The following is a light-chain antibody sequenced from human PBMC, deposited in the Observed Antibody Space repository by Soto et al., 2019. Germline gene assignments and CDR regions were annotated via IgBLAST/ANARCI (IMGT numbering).Light chain of an antibody. CDR3: QQYNKWPRT. J-gene: IGKJ4*01. CDR2: GAS. CDR1: QSVSGN. Sequence: EIVMTQSPVTLSVSRGERATLSCRASQSVSGNLAWYQQKPGQAPRLLIYGASTRATGIPARCSGSGSGTEFTLNVSSLQAEDLAVYYCQQYNKWPRTFGGGTKVEIK. V-gene: IGKV3-15*01.